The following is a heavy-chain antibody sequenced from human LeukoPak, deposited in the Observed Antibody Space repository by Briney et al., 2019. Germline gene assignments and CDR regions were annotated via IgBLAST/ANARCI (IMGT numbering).Heavy chain of an antibody. CDR1: GLASSAYK. D-gene: IGHD2-15*01. Sequence: PGGPLRLSCAASGLASSAYKMHWVRQAPRKGLVWVSRISTDGYTTDYADFVQGRFTASRDNTKNTWSLEMNSLRAEDTAVYYCVVGGSPGYWGQGTLVTVSS. CDR2: ISTDGYTT. V-gene: IGHV3-74*01. CDR3: VVGGSPGY. J-gene: IGHJ4*02.